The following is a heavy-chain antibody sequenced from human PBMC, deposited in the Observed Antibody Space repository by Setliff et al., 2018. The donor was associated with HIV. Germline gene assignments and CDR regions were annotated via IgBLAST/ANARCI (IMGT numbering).Heavy chain of an antibody. J-gene: IGHJ4*02. CDR3: ARDSGGYNYGFAVGSFDY. D-gene: IGHD5-18*01. Sequence: LSLTCTVSGVSISNYYWNWIRQPPGKGLEWIGYIFTSGDTNYNPSLRSRVTLSVDTSKNQVSLKLSSVTAADTAVYYCARDSGGYNYGFAVGSFDYWGQGALVTVSS. CDR1: GVSISNYY. V-gene: IGHV4-4*09. CDR2: IFTSGDT.